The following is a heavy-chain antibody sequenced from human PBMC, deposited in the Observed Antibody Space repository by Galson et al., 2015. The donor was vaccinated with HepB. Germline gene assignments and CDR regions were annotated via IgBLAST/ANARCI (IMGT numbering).Heavy chain of an antibody. V-gene: IGHV1-46*01. Sequence: SVKVSCKASGYTLTNYHFHWVRQAPGQGPEWMGKIFAGGGSTRYAERFQGRVTLTRDSSTSTIYMEVSSLRSDDTAVYYCARETPGTYYFDSWGQGTLVTVSS. CDR1: GYTLTNYH. J-gene: IGHJ4*02. D-gene: IGHD1-1*01. CDR3: ARETPGTYYFDS. CDR2: IFAGGGST.